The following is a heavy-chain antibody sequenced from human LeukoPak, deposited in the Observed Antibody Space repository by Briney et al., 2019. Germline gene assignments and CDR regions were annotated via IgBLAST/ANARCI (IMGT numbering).Heavy chain of an antibody. J-gene: IGHJ4*02. CDR2: IYPGDSDT. Sequence: GESLKISCQDSTNNLGNYWIGWVRQMPGKGLEWVGIIYPGDSDTRYSPSFLGHVTISVDKSISAAYLQWNSLKASDTAMYYCVTLRFWQREGLDHWGQGTVVTVSS. D-gene: IGHD3-3*01. V-gene: IGHV5-51*01. CDR3: VTLRFWQREGLDH. CDR1: TNNLGNYW.